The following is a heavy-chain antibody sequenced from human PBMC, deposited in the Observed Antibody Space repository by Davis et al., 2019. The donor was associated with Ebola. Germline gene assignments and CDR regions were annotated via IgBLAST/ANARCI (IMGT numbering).Heavy chain of an antibody. Sequence: SVKVSCKASGGTFSSYAISWVRQAPGQGLEWMGGIIPIFGTANYAQKFQGRVTITADESTSTAYMELSSLRSEDTAVYYCARDSVRVYSSSWYGFGAFDIWGQGTMVTVSS. J-gene: IGHJ3*02. CDR1: GGTFSSYA. D-gene: IGHD6-13*01. CDR3: ARDSVRVYSSSWYGFGAFDI. CDR2: IIPIFGTA. V-gene: IGHV1-69*13.